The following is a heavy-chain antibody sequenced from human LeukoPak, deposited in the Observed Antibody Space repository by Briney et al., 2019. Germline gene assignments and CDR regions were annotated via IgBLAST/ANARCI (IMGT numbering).Heavy chain of an antibody. CDR2: INPDGIKR. CDR1: GLTFSSSW. Sequence: GGSLRLSCAVSGLTFSSSWMDWVRQAPGKGLEWVASINPDGIKRYSADSVKGRFTISRDNARNSLYLQMDSLRVEDTAFYYCATDQGIYWGQGTLVTVSS. J-gene: IGHJ4*02. V-gene: IGHV3-7*01. CDR3: ATDQGIY.